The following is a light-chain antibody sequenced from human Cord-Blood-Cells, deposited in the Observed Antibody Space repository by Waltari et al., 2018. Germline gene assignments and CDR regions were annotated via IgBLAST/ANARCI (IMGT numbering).Light chain of an antibody. CDR2: DAS. V-gene: IGKV3-11*01. CDR3: QQRSNWPYT. Sequence: DIVLTHSPATLSLSPGERATLSCSASQSVSSYLAWYQQKPGQAPRLLIYDASNSATGIPARFSGSGSGTDFTLTISSREPEDFAVYYCQQRSNWPYTFGQGTKLEIK. CDR1: QSVSSY. J-gene: IGKJ2*01.